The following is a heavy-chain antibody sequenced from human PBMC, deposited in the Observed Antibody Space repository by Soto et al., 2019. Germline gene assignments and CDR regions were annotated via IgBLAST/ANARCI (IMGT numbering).Heavy chain of an antibody. CDR3: ARGDTGSYSWYFDL. J-gene: IGHJ2*01. CDR1: GFTFSTYW. D-gene: IGHD1-26*01. V-gene: IGHV3-74*01. Sequence: EVQLVESGGGLVQPGGSLRLSCAASGFTFSTYWMHWVRQAPGKGLVWVSRIKSDGSTTTYADSVKGRFTISRDNAKNTLYLQMDGLRADDTAVYFCARGDTGSYSWYFDLWGRGTLVPVSS. CDR2: IKSDGSTT.